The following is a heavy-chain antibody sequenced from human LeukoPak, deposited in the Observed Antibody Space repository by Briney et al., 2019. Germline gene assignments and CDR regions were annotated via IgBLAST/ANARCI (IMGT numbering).Heavy chain of an antibody. J-gene: IGHJ4*02. CDR3: ARHHTIYGDYEGYFDY. Sequence: PSETLSLTCTVSGGSISSYYWSWIRQPPGKGLEWIGYIYYSGSTNYNPSLKSRVTISVDTPKNQFSLKLSSVTAADTAVYYCARHHTIYGDYEGYFDYWGQGTLVTVSS. V-gene: IGHV4-59*08. D-gene: IGHD4-17*01. CDR2: IYYSGST. CDR1: GGSISSYY.